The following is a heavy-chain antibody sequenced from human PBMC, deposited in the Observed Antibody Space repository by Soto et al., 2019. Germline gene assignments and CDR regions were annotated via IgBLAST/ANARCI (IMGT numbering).Heavy chain of an antibody. CDR1: GFTFSNYW. V-gene: IGHV3-74*01. CDR3: ARGDCVGGSCYSRAGSFYYYMDV. J-gene: IGHJ6*03. Sequence: EVKLVESGGGLVQPGGSLRLSCAASGFTFSNYWMYWVRQAPGQGLVWVSRINSDGSVSSYADSVKGRLTISRDNVKTTLYLQMNSLRVEDTAVYYCARGDCVGGSCYSRAGSFYYYMDVWGKGTTFTGFS. CDR2: INSDGSVS. D-gene: IGHD2-15*01.